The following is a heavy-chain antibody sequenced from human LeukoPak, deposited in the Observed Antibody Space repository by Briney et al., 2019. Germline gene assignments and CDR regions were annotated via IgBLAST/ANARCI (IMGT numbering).Heavy chain of an antibody. Sequence: PSQTLSLTCSVSGGSISGSRDYWGWIRQPPAKGLEWVATVNDGGSALYNPSLRSRTTISVDTSKNQFSLRLTSVTAADAAVYYCAREPDAWGQGTLVTVSS. CDR1: GGSISGSRDY. CDR3: AREPDA. J-gene: IGHJ5*02. V-gene: IGHV4-39*07. CDR2: VNDGGSA.